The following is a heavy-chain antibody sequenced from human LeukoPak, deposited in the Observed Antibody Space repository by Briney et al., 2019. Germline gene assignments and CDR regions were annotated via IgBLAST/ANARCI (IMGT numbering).Heavy chain of an antibody. CDR3: ASYHGPWSQRGPFDY. CDR2: INPNSGGT. D-gene: IGHD3-10*01. Sequence: VKVSCKASGYTFTGYYMHWVRQAPGQGLEWMGWINPNSGGTNYAQKFQGRVTMTRDTSISTAYMELSRLRSDDTAVYYCASYHGPWSQRGPFDYWGQGTLVTVSS. J-gene: IGHJ4*02. CDR1: GYTFTGYY. V-gene: IGHV1-2*02.